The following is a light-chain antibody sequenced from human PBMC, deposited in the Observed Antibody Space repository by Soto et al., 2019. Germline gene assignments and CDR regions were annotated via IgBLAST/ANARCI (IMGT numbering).Light chain of an antibody. CDR1: SSDVGAYNL. Sequence: QSALTQPASVSGSPGQSITISCSGPSSDVGAYNLVSWYQQFPGKAPKLMIFEVSQRPSGVSSRFSGSKSGSTASLTISGLQAEDEADYYCCSFAGGRNVFGTGTKLTVL. CDR3: CSFAGGRNV. V-gene: IGLV2-23*02. J-gene: IGLJ1*01. CDR2: EVS.